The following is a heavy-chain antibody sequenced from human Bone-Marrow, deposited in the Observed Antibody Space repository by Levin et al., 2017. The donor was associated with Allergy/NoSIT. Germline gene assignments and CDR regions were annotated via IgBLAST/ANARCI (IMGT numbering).Heavy chain of an antibody. CDR2: FYDTGST. D-gene: IGHD6-13*01. CDR1: GGSISSTSYY. Sequence: SQTLSLTCTVSGGSISSTSYYWVWIRQYPGKGLEWIGSFYDTGSTYYNPSLKSRVTISVDTSKNQFSLKLTAVTAADTAVYYCARQISDGTASAYYMDVWGKGTTVTVSS. CDR3: ARQISDGTASAYYMDV. J-gene: IGHJ6*03. V-gene: IGHV4-39*01.